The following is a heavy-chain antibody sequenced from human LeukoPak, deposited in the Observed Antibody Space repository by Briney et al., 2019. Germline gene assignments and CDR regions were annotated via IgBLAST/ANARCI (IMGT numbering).Heavy chain of an antibody. Sequence: PGGSLRLSCAVSGFTFSNYWMSWVRQAPGKGLEWVAVINQDGGEKRSVDSVKGRFTISRDNAKNSLYLEMNSLRAEDTAVYHCARGVVTGVDYFDYWGQGTLVTVSS. D-gene: IGHD3-10*01. V-gene: IGHV3-7*01. J-gene: IGHJ4*02. CDR3: ARGVVTGVDYFDY. CDR1: GFTFSNYW. CDR2: INQDGGEK.